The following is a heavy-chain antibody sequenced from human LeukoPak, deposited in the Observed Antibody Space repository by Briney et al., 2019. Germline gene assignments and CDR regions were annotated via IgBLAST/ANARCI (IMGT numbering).Heavy chain of an antibody. CDR3: TSRAVAPAFDI. V-gene: IGHV3-73*01. CDR2: IRSKANSYAT. D-gene: IGHD5-12*01. Sequence: GGSLRLSCAASGFTFSGSAMHWVRQASGKGLEWVGRIRSKANSYATAYAASVKGRLTISRDDSKNTAYLQMNSLKTEDTAVYYCTSRAVAPAFDIWGQGTMVTVSS. J-gene: IGHJ3*02. CDR1: GFTFSGSA.